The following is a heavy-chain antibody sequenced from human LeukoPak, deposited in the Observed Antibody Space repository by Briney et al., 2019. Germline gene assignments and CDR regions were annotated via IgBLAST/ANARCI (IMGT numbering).Heavy chain of an antibody. J-gene: IGHJ4*02. V-gene: IGHV3-23*01. Sequence: GRSLKLSCAASGFTFSSYAMNWVRQAPGKGLEWVSSISGSGGSTYFAGSVKGRVTISRDNSKNTMYMQMNSLRVEDTAVYYCAKGGQNYDCWRFDCWGQGSLVTVSS. D-gene: IGHD3-3*01. CDR2: ISGSGGST. CDR1: GFTFSSYA. CDR3: AKGGQNYDCWRFDC.